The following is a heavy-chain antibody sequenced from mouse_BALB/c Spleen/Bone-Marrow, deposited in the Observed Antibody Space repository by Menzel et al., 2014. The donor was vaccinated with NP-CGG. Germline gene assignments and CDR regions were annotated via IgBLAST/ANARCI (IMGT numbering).Heavy chain of an antibody. CDR2: FYPGGGYT. CDR1: GYTFTNYW. J-gene: IGHJ2*01. CDR3: ARTAYFDY. V-gene: IGHV1-63*02. Sequence: VQGVESGAELVRPGTSVKISCKASGYTFTNYWLGRIKQRPGHGLEWIGDFYPGGGYTNYNEEFKGKATLTADASSSTAYMQLSSLTSEDSAVYFCARTAYFDYWGQGTTLTVSS.